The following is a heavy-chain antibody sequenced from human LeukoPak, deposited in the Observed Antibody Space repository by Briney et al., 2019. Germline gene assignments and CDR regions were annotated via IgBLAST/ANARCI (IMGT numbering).Heavy chain of an antibody. CDR3: ARHYYGSS. Sequence: PSETLSLTCTVSGGSISSSSDYWGWIRQPPGKGLEWIGSIYYSGSTYYNPSLKSRVTISVDTSKNQFSLKLSSVTAADTAVYYCARHYYGSSWGQGTLVTVSS. V-gene: IGHV4-39*01. CDR2: IYYSGST. J-gene: IGHJ4*02. D-gene: IGHD3-10*01. CDR1: GGSISSSSDY.